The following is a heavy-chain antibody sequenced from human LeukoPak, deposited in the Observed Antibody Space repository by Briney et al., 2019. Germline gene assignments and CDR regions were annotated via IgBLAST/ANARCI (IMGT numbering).Heavy chain of an antibody. CDR3: ARDSRGYSYGTNYYYYYMDV. CDR2: IYYSVST. V-gene: IGHV4-59*01. Sequence: SETLSLTCTVSGGSISSDYWSWIRQPPGKGLEWIGYIYYSVSTNYNPSLKSRVTISVDTSKNQFSLKLSSVTAADTAVYYCARDSRGYSYGTNYYYYYMDVWGKGTTVTVSS. D-gene: IGHD5-18*01. J-gene: IGHJ6*03. CDR1: GGSISSDY.